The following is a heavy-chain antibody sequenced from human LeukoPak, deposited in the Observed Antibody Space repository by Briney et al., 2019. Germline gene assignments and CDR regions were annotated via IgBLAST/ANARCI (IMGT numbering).Heavy chain of an antibody. D-gene: IGHD3-10*01. CDR2: ISWNSGSI. CDR1: GFTFDDYA. CDR3: AKDMESSSGYFDY. Sequence: GRSLRLSCAASGFTFDDYAMHWVRQAPGKGLEWVSGISWNSGSIGYADSVKGRFTISRDNAKNSLYLQMNSLRAEDTALYYCAKDMESSSGYFDYWGQGTLVTVSS. J-gene: IGHJ4*02. V-gene: IGHV3-9*01.